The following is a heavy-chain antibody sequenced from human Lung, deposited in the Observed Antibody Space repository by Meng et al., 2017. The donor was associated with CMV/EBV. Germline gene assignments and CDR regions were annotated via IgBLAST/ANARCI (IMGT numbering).Heavy chain of an antibody. CDR2: IRSKAYGGTT. CDR3: TREPYYYDSSGYYYGFDP. D-gene: IGHD3-22*01. J-gene: IGHJ5*02. Sequence: GESXKISCTASGFTFGDYAMSWVRQAPGKGLEWVGFIRSKAYGGTTEYAASVKGRFTISRDDSKSIAYLQMNSLKTEDTAVYYCTREPYYYDSSGYYYGFDPWGQGTLVTVSS. CDR1: GFTFGDYA. V-gene: IGHV3-49*04.